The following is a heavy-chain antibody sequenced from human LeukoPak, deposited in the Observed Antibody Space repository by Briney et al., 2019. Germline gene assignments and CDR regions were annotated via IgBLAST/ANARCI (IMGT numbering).Heavy chain of an antibody. Sequence: GASVTVSCKASGYSLTMYGISWVRQAPGQGLEWMGWISGYDGHTTYAQRFQGRVAMTTDTSTSTAYMELRSLRSDDTAVYYCARDRHYYGSGPWDYLDYWGQGTLVTVSS. V-gene: IGHV1-18*01. CDR3: ARDRHYYGSGPWDYLDY. CDR2: ISGYDGHT. CDR1: GYSLTMYG. J-gene: IGHJ4*02. D-gene: IGHD3-10*01.